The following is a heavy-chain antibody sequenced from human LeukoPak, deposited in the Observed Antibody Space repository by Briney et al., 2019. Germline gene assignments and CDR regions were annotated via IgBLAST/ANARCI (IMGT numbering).Heavy chain of an antibody. CDR1: GYTFTSYD. J-gene: IGHJ5*02. V-gene: IGHV1-8*02. CDR2: MNPNSGNT. CDR3: ARDGRADYGDYGGWFDP. Sequence: ASVKVSCKASGYTFTSYDINWVRQATGQGLEWMGWMNPNSGNTGYAQKFQGRVTMTRDMSTSTVYMELSSLRSEDTAVYYCARDGRADYGDYGGWFDPWGQGTLVTVSS. D-gene: IGHD4-17*01.